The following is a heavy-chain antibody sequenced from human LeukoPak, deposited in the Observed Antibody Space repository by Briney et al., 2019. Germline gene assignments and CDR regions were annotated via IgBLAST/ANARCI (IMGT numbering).Heavy chain of an antibody. CDR3: ARELSGTTSYYFDY. D-gene: IGHD1-7*01. J-gene: IGHJ4*02. V-gene: IGHV3-48*03. CDR2: ISTSGNTR. CDR1: GFTFSSYE. Sequence: GGSLGLSCAASGFTFSSYEMNWVRQAPGKGLEWVSYISTSGNTRYYADSVKGRFTISRDNAKSSLYLQMNSLRVEDTAVYYCARELSGTTSYYFDYWGQGTLVTVSS.